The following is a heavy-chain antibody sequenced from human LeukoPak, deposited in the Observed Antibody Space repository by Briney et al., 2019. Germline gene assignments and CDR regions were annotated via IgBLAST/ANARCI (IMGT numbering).Heavy chain of an antibody. D-gene: IGHD5-24*01. J-gene: IGHJ4*02. V-gene: IGHV3-30*03. CDR2: ISYDGTTK. CDR3: GGGGGAYNPFDY. Sequence: GGSLRLSCAASGFTFSSYGIHWVRQAPGKGLEWVGVISYDGTTKYYADSVKGRFTISRHNSKNTLYLEINSLRPDDTAVYYRGGGGGAYNPFDYWGQGTLVTVSS. CDR1: GFTFSSYG.